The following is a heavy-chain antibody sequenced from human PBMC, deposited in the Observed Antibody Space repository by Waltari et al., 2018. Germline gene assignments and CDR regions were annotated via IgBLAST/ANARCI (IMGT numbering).Heavy chain of an antibody. CDR1: GYTFTGYY. V-gene: IGHV1-2*02. D-gene: IGHD2-15*01. CDR2: INPNSGGT. CDR3: ARVGYCSGGSCYSLNY. Sequence: QVQLVQSGAEVKKPGASVKVSCKASGYTFTGYYMHWVRQAPGQGLEWMGWINPNSGGTNYAQKFQGRVTMTRDTSISTAYMELSRLRSDDTAVYYCARVGYCSGGSCYSLNYWGQGTLVTVSS. J-gene: IGHJ4*02.